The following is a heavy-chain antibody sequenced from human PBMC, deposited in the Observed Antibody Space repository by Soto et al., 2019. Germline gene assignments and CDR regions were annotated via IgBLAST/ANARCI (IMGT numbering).Heavy chain of an antibody. V-gene: IGHV1-18*01. CDR2: ISGYNGNT. J-gene: IGHJ4*02. D-gene: IGHD5-12*01. CDR3: ARDDSGYIVDY. Sequence: QVQLVQSGAEVKKPGASVKVSCKASGYTFTSYGISWVRRAPGQGLEWMGWISGYNGNTNYAQKLQDRVTMMTDTSTSTGYMELRRLRSDDPAVYYCARDDSGYIVDYWGQGTLVTVSS. CDR1: GYTFTSYG.